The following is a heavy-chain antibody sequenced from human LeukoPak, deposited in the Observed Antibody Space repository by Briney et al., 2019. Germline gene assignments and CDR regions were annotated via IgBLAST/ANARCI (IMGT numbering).Heavy chain of an antibody. V-gene: IGHV3-21*01. Sequence: GGSLRLSCAASGFTFSSYSMNWVRQAPGKGLEWVSSISSSSSYIYYADSVKGRFTISRDNAKNSLYLQMNSLRAEDTAVYYCARGGVTTVTTVDYWGQGTLVTVSS. D-gene: IGHD4-17*01. J-gene: IGHJ4*02. CDR2: ISSSSSYI. CDR3: ARGGVTTVTTVDY. CDR1: GFTFSSYS.